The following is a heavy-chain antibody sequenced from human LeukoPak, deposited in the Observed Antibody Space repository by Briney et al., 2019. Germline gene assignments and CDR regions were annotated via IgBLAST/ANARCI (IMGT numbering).Heavy chain of an antibody. D-gene: IGHD5-12*01. J-gene: IGHJ5*02. V-gene: IGHV7-4-1*02. CDR1: GYTFTSYA. CDR3: ARDGEWLPLYNWFDP. Sequence: ASVKVSCKASGYTFTSYAMNWVRQAPGQGLEWMGWINTNTGNPTYAQGFTGRFVFSLDTSVSTAYLQISSLKAEDTAVYYCARDGEWLPLYNWFDPWGQGTLVTVSS. CDR2: INTNTGNP.